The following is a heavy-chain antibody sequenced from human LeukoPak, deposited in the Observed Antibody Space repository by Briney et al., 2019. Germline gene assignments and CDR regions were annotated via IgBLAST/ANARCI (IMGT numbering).Heavy chain of an antibody. Sequence: SETLSLTCAVYGGSFSGYYWSWIRQPPGKGLEWIGEINHGGSTNYNPSLKSRVTISVDTSKSQFSLRVNSVTAADTAVYYCARGRTYATRFDYWGRGTLVTVSS. CDR2: INHGGST. V-gene: IGHV4-34*01. J-gene: IGHJ4*02. CDR1: GGSFSGYY. CDR3: ARGRTYATRFDY. D-gene: IGHD2-2*01.